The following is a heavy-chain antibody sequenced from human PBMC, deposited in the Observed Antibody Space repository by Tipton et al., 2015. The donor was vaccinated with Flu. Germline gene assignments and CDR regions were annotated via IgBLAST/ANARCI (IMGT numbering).Heavy chain of an antibody. CDR1: GGFVSSYY. D-gene: IGHD2-2*01. CDR2: IYNNAYT. J-gene: IGHJ4*02. CDR3: ARNPSLGMPEYFDY. V-gene: IGHV4-4*09. Sequence: TLSLTCTVSGGFVSSYYWNWIRQPPGKGLEWIGYIYNNAYTKYNPSLKSRVTVSVDPSMSQFSLRLTSVTAADTAVYYCARNPSLGMPEYFDYWGQGILVTASS.